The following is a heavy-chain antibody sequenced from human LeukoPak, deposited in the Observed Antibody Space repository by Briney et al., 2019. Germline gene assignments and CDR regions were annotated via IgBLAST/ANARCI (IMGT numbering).Heavy chain of an antibody. CDR2: IYSSGST. Sequence: TSETLSLTCTVSGGSINNYYWSWIRQPAGKGLEWIGLIYSSGSTSYNPSLKSRVTMSVDTSKKQFSLRLSSVTAADTAVYYCARTPIYYFDNSGYYNWGQGTLVTVSS. V-gene: IGHV4-4*07. CDR3: ARTPIYYFDNSGYYN. CDR1: GGSINNYY. J-gene: IGHJ4*02. D-gene: IGHD3-22*01.